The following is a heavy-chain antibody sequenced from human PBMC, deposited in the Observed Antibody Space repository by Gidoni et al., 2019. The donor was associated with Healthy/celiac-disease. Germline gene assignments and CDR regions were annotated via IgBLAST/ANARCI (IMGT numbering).Heavy chain of an antibody. J-gene: IGHJ3*02. Sequence: QVQLVQSGAEVKKPGSSVKVSCKASGGTFSSSAISWVRQAPGQGLEWMGGIIPIFGTANYAQKFQGRVTITADESTSTAYMELSSLRSEDTAVYYGARDRGLGDGYNWYAFDIWGQGTMVTVSS. V-gene: IGHV1-69*01. CDR2: IIPIFGTA. CDR3: ARDRGLGDGYNWYAFDI. D-gene: IGHD5-12*01. CDR1: GGTFSSSA.